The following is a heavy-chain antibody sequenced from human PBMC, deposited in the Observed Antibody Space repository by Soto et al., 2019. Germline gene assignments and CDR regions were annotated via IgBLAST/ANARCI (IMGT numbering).Heavy chain of an antibody. Sequence: SVNVSGKASGGTFSSDAISWLRQAPGQGLEWILGIIPIFGTANYAQKFQGRVTITADESTRKDYMELSSLRSEDTAGYYCARASSTVGYCSGGSCYSYGMDVWGQGTTVNLSS. CDR2: IIPIFGTA. CDR3: ARASSTVGYCSGGSCYSYGMDV. CDR1: GGTFSSDA. D-gene: IGHD2-15*01. V-gene: IGHV1-69*13. J-gene: IGHJ6*02.